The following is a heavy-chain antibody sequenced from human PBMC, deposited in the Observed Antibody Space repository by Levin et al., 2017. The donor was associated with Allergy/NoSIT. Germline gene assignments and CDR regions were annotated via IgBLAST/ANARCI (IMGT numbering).Heavy chain of an antibody. CDR1: GFTFSTSY. V-gene: IGHV3-7*04. D-gene: IGHD6-19*01. CDR2: IKEDGSEK. CDR3: ARVVPDSRGWFFDF. J-gene: IGHJ4*02. Sequence: LSLTCAASGFTFSTSYMSWVRQAPGKGPEWVANIKEDGSEKFYVDSVKGRFTISRDNAKNSLYLQMNSLRAEDTAVYYCARVVPDSRGWFFDFWGQGTLVSVSS.